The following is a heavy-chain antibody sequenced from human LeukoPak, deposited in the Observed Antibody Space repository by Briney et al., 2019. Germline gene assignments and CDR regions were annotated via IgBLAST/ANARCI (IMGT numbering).Heavy chain of an antibody. CDR2: IYTSGST. D-gene: IGHD2-2*01. CDR3: ARVGCSSTSCYPDY. J-gene: IGHJ4*02. V-gene: IGHV4-61*02. Sequence: SETLSLTCTVSGGSISSASYYWSWIRQPAGKGLEWIGRIYTSGSTNYNPSLKSRVTISVDTSKNQFSLKLSSVTAADTAVYYCARVGCSSTSCYPDYWGQGTLVTVSP. CDR1: GGSISSASYY.